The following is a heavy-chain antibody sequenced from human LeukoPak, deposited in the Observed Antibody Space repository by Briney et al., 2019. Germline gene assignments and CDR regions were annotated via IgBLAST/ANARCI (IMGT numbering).Heavy chain of an antibody. CDR3: ARDRRIRGTYYYYGMDV. D-gene: IGHD3-16*01. V-gene: IGHV3-11*04. CDR2: ISSRGNTI. CDR1: GFIVSDYY. Sequence: PGGSLRLSCVASGFIVSDYYMSWIRQAPGKGLEWVSFISSRGNTIYYADSVKGRFTISRDNAKNSVYLQMNSLRAEDTAVYYCARDRRIRGTYYYYGMDVWGHGTTVTVSS. J-gene: IGHJ6*02.